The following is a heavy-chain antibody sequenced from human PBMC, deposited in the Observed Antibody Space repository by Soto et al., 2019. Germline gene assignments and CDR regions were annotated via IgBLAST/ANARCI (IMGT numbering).Heavy chain of an antibody. V-gene: IGHV4-34*01. D-gene: IGHD6-13*01. CDR2: INYSGST. CDR1: GGSFSGYY. J-gene: IGHJ4*02. CDR3: ARDLNPAFIAAAGTLGGY. Sequence: SETLSLTCAVYGGSFSGYYWSWIRQPPGKGLEWIGSINYSGSTNYSPSLKSRVTISVDTSKNQFSLKLSSVTAADTAVYYCARDLNPAFIAAAGTLGGYWGQGTLVTVSS.